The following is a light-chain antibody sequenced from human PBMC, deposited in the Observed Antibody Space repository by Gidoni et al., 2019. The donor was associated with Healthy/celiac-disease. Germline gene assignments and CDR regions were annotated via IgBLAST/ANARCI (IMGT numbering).Light chain of an antibody. CDR1: QGISSA. Sequence: AIQLTQSPSSLSASVGDRVTITCRATQGISSALAWYQQKPGKAPKLLIYDASSLESGVPSRFSGSGSGTDFTLTISSLQPEDFATYYCQQFNSYPITFGQGTRLEIK. J-gene: IGKJ5*01. V-gene: IGKV1-13*02. CDR2: DAS. CDR3: QQFNSYPIT.